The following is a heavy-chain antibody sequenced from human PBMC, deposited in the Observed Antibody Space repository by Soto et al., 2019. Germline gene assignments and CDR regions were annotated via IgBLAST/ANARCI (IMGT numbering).Heavy chain of an antibody. D-gene: IGHD1-7*01. J-gene: IGHJ6*02. Sequence: SQTLSPTCAISGDSVSSNSATWSWIRQSPSRGLEWLGRTYYRSKFYNDYAVSVKSRMTINADTSKNQFSLQLNSVTSEDTAVYYCARSGTYHYGMHVWGPGTTVTVSS. CDR2: TYYRSKFYN. CDR1: GDSVSSNSAT. V-gene: IGHV6-1*01. CDR3: ARSGTYHYGMHV.